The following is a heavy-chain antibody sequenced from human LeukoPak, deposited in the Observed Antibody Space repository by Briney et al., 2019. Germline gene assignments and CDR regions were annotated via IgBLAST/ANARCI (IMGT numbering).Heavy chain of an antibody. V-gene: IGHV3-33*01. CDR1: GFIFSSYG. CDR2: IWYDGSNK. Sequence: PGWSLSLSCEASGFIFSSYGMHWVRQAPGKGLEWVASIWYDGSNKYYADSVKGRFTISRDSPKNTLYLLMNSLRAEDTAVYYCARPNWGAQHGYFDYWGQGTLVIVSS. D-gene: IGHD3-16*01. J-gene: IGHJ4*02. CDR3: ARPNWGAQHGYFDY.